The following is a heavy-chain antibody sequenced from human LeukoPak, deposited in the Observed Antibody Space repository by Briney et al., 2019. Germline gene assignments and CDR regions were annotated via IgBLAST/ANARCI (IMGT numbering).Heavy chain of an antibody. D-gene: IGHD5-18*01. V-gene: IGHV3-21*01. Sequence: PGGSLRLSCAASGFTFSSYSMNWVRQAPGKGLEWVSSISSSSSYIYYADSVKGRFTISRDNAKNSLYLQMNSLRAEDTAVYYCARDSSLSGYSYGYAYCYYYYYMDVWGKGTTVTVSS. J-gene: IGHJ6*03. CDR2: ISSSSSYI. CDR3: ARDSSLSGYSYGYAYCYYYYYMDV. CDR1: GFTFSSYS.